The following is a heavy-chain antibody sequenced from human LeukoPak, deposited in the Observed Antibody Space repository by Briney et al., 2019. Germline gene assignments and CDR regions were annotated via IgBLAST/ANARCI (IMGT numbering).Heavy chain of an antibody. V-gene: IGHV1-18*01. CDR1: GYTFTSYG. CDR3: ARINGYNRGYFDY. D-gene: IGHD5-24*01. J-gene: IGHJ4*02. Sequence: ASVKVSCKASGYTFTSYGISWVRQAPGQGLEWMGWISAYNGNTNYAQKLQGRVTMTTDTSTSTAYVELRSPRSDDTAVYYCARINGYNRGYFDYWGQGTLVTVSS. CDR2: ISAYNGNT.